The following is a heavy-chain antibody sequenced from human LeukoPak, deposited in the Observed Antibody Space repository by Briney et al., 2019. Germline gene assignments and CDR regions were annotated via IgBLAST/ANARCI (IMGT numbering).Heavy chain of an antibody. D-gene: IGHD5-12*01. V-gene: IGHV3-21*01. J-gene: IGHJ4*02. CDR2: ISSSSSYI. CDR3: ARDGYSGYDSDY. CDR1: GFTFSSYS. Sequence: GGSLRLSCAASGFTFSSYSMNWVRQAPGKGLEWVSSISSSSSYIYYADSVKGRFTISRDNAKNSLYLQMNSLRAEDTAVYYCARDGYSGYDSDYWGQGTLVTVSS.